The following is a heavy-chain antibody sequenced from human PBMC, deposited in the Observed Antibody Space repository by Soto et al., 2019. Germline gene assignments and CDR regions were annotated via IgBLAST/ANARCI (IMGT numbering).Heavy chain of an antibody. CDR1: GGSFSGYY. V-gene: IGHV4-34*01. Sequence: SETLSLTCAVYGGSFSGYYLSWIRQPPGKGLEWIGEINHSGSTNYNPSLKSRVTISVDTSKNQFSLKLSSVTAADTAVYYCARGRYDILTGYRTTKYYFDYWGQGTLVTVSS. D-gene: IGHD3-9*01. CDR2: INHSGST. J-gene: IGHJ4*02. CDR3: ARGRYDILTGYRTTKYYFDY.